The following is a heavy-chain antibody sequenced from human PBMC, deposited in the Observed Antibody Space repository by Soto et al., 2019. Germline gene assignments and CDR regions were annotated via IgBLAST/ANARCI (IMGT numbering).Heavy chain of an antibody. V-gene: IGHV3-74*01. CDR3: ARVGDYYYYGLDV. D-gene: IGHD2-15*01. CDR1: GFTFSSYW. CDR2: INSDGSST. J-gene: IGHJ6*02. Sequence: LRLSCAASGFTFSSYWMHWVRQAPGKGLVWVSRINSDGSSTSYADSVKGRFTISRDNAKNTLYLQMNSLRAEDTAVYYCARVGDYYYYGLDVWGQGTTVTVSS.